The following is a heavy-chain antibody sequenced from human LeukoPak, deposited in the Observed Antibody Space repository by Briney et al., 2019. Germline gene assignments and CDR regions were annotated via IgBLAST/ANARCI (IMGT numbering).Heavy chain of an antibody. D-gene: IGHD2-15*01. CDR3: ARQIVGSSWNYYYSYMDV. V-gene: IGHV4-39*01. CDR2: VFHSGNA. Sequence: SETLSITCSVSGGSMSSSLYHWGWLRQPPEKGLEWIRKVFHSGNAYYSPSPQSRVAISVDMSNNQFSLKLTSVTAGDTAVYYCARQIVGSSWNYYYSYMDVWGKGTSVTVSS. J-gene: IGHJ6*03. CDR1: GGSMSSSLYH.